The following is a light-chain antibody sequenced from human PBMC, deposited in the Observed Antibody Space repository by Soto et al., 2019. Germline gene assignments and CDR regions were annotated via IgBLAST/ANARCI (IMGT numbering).Light chain of an antibody. CDR1: QNINNY. CDR3: PQSYNIPLT. Sequence: DLQMPQSPSSLSASLGDRVTITCRASQNINNYLSWYQQKPGKAPQLLIYAASSWQRGVPSRFTGGGSGTHFTLTISGRQPEDFATYFCPQSYNIPLTVGQRTRGEI. J-gene: IGKJ5*01. V-gene: IGKV1-39*01. CDR2: AAS.